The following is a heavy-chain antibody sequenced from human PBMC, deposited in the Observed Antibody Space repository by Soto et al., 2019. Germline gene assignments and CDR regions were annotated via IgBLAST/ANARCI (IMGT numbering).Heavy chain of an antibody. Sequence: NPSETLSLTCTVSGGSISSYYWSWIRQPPGKGLEWIGYIYYSGSTNYNPSLKSRVTISVDTSKNQFSLKLSSVTAADTAVYYCARALTPYYDILTGLRVTNYYMDVWGKGTTVTVSS. J-gene: IGHJ6*03. V-gene: IGHV4-59*01. CDR2: IYYSGST. D-gene: IGHD3-9*01. CDR1: GGSISSYY. CDR3: ARALTPYYDILTGLRVTNYYMDV.